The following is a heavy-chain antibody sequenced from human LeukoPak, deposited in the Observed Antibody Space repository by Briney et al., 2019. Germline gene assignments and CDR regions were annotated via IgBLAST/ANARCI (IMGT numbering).Heavy chain of an antibody. CDR2: IYYSGST. V-gene: IGHV4-39*07. CDR1: GGSISSSSYY. D-gene: IGHD2-15*01. Sequence: SETLSLTCTVSGGSISSSSYYWGWIRQPPGKGLEWIGSIYYSGSTYYNPSLKSRVTISVDTSKNQFSLKLSSVTAADTAVYYCAREREYCSSGSCHYDMDVWGQGTTVTVSS. CDR3: AREREYCSSGSCHYDMDV. J-gene: IGHJ6*02.